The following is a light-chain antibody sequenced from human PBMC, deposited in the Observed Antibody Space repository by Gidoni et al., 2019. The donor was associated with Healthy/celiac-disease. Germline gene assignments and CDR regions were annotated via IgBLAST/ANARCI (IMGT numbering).Light chain of an antibody. V-gene: IGLV3-21*03. CDR3: QVWDSSSDHRVV. CDR2: DDS. J-gene: IGLJ2*01. CDR1: NIGSKS. Sequence: SYVLTQPPSVSVAPGKPARITCGGNNIGSKSVHWYQQKPGQAPVLVVYDDSDRPSGITERFSGSNSGNTATLTISRVEAGDEADYYCQVWDSSSDHRVVFGGGTKLTVL.